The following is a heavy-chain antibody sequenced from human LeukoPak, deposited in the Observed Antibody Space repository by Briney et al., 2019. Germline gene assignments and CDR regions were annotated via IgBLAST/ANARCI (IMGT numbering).Heavy chain of an antibody. CDR2: ISAYNGNT. CDR1: GYTFYTYV. CDR3: ARDSGSGVEFDY. V-gene: IGHV1-18*01. D-gene: IGHD3-3*01. Sequence: ASVTHLRKACGYTFYTYVVSWVRQAPGQGLEWMGWISAYNGNTNYEQKLPGRVNMTTDTSTSPAYMELRSLRSDDTAVYYCARDSGSGVEFDYCEQPPLLSVSS. J-gene: IGHJ4*02.